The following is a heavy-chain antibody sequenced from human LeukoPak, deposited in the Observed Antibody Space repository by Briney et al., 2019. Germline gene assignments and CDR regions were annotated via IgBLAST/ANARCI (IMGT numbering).Heavy chain of an antibody. V-gene: IGHV3-30*04. J-gene: IGHJ3*02. CDR2: ISYDGSNK. CDR3: ATAYYYDSSGYSDAFDI. D-gene: IGHD3-22*01. Sequence: PGGSLRLSCAASGFTFSSYAMHWVRQAPGKGLEWVAVISYDGSNKYYADSVKGRFTISRDNSKNTLYLQMDSLRAEDTAVYYCATAYYYDSSGYSDAFDIWGQGTMVTVSS. CDR1: GFTFSSYA.